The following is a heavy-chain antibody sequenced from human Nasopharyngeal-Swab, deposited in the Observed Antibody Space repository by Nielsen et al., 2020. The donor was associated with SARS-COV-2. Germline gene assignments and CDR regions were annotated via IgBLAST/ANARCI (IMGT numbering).Heavy chain of an antibody. V-gene: IGHV5-10-1*01. Sequence: GGSLRLSCKGSGYSFTTYWITWVRQMPGKGLEWMGRIDPSDSYINYSPSFQGHVAISVDKSISTAYLQWSSLKASDTAIYYCARHYSNYYFDFWGQGTLVTVSS. CDR2: IDPSDSYI. D-gene: IGHD4-11*01. CDR3: ARHYSNYYFDF. CDR1: GYSFTTYW. J-gene: IGHJ4*02.